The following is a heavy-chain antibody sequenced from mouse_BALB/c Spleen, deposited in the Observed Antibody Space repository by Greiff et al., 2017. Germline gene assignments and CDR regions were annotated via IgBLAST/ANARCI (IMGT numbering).Heavy chain of an antibody. J-gene: IGHJ3*01. CDR1: GFNIKDTY. CDR3: ARPYYDGYYVEFAY. D-gene: IGHD2-3*01. V-gene: IGHV14-3*02. CDR2: IDPANGNT. Sequence: EVQLVESGAELVKPGASVKLSCTASGFNIKDTYMHWVKQRPEQGLEWIGRIDPANGNTKYDPKFQGKATITADTSSNTAYLQLSSLTSEDTAVYYCARPYYDGYYVEFAYWGQGTLVTVSA.